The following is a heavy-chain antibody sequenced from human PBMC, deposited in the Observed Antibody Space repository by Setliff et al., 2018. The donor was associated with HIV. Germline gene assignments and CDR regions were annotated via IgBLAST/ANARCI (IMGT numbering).Heavy chain of an antibody. CDR3: ARHDCGGDCSINWFDP. D-gene: IGHD2-21*02. V-gene: IGHV4-38-2*02. J-gene: IGHJ5*02. Sequence: SETLSLTCTVSGYSISSGYYWGWNRQPPGKGLEWIGSIYHSGSAYYNPSLKSRVTLSLDTSKNQFSLGLTSVTAADTAVYYCARHDCGGDCSINWFDPWGQGTLVTVSS. CDR2: IYHSGSA. CDR1: GYSISSGYY.